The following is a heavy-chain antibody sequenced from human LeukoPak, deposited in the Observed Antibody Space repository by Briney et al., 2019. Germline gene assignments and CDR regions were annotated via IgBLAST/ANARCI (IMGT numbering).Heavy chain of an antibody. CDR2: INPSGGST. CDR1: GYTFTNYY. D-gene: IGHD1-26*01. V-gene: IGHV1-2*02. J-gene: IGHJ4*02. Sequence: GASVKVSCTASGYTFTNYYIHWVRQAPGQGLEWMGIINPSGGSTNYAQKFQGRVTMTRDTSISTAYMELSRLRSDDTAVYYCARDPQTGGSHTGAGYFDYWGQGTLVTVSS. CDR3: ARDPQTGGSHTGAGYFDY.